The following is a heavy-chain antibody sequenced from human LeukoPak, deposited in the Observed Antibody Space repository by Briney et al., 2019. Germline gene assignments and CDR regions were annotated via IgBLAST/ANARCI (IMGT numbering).Heavy chain of an antibody. CDR1: GYTFTSYG. V-gene: IGHV1-18*01. CDR2: ISAYNGNT. CDR3: ARDRDLYYYDSSGYYKEGFDY. J-gene: IGHJ4*02. D-gene: IGHD3-22*01. Sequence: APVKVSCKASGYTFTSYGISWVRQAPGQGLEWMGWISAYNGNTNYAQKLQGRVTMTTDTSTSTAYMELRSLRSDDTAVYYCARDRDLYYYDSSGYYKEGFDYWGQGTLVTVSS.